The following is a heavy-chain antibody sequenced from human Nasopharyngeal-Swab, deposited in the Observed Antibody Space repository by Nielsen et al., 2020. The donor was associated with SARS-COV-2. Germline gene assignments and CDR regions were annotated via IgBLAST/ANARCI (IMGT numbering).Heavy chain of an antibody. J-gene: IGHJ6*02. CDR2: ISYDGSNK. D-gene: IGHD6-19*01. V-gene: IGHV3-30*04. CDR1: GFTFSSYT. CDR3: ARAEVAGTWTALGAYYYYGMDV. Sequence: GESLKISCAASGFTFSSYTIHWVRQAPGKGLEWVAVISYDGSNKYYADSVKGRFTISRDNSKNTLYLQMNSLRAEDTAVYYCARAEVAGTWTALGAYYYYGMDVWGQGTTVTVSS.